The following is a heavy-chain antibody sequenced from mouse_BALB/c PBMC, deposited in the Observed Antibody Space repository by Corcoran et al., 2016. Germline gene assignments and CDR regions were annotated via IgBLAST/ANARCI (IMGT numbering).Heavy chain of an antibody. D-gene: IGHD2-10*02. V-gene: IGHV14-4*02. CDR3: NAEYGQGGFAY. CDR2: IDPENGDT. CDR1: GFNIKDYY. J-gene: IGHJ3*01. Sequence: EVQLQQSGAELVRSGASVKLSCTASGFNIKDYYMHWVKQRPEQGLEWIGWIDPENGDTEYAPKFQGKATLTADTSSNTAYLQLSSLTSEDTAVYYCNAEYGQGGFAYWGQGTLVTVSA.